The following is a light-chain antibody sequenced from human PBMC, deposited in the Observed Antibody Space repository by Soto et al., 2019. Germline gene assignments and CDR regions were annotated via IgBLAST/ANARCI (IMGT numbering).Light chain of an antibody. V-gene: IGKV3-20*01. J-gene: IGKJ1*01. CDR1: QPVSPSF. CDR2: GAS. CDR3: QHYDWSLTWT. Sequence: EIVLTHSPATLSLSPGEIATLSCRASQPVSPSFLAWYQQKGGQAPRLLIYGASTRSTGVPDRFSGSGSGTDFTLTISELEPEDFAVYYCQHYDWSLTWTFGPGTKVDIK.